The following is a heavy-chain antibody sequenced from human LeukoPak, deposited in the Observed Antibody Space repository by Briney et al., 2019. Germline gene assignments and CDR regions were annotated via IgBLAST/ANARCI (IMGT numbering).Heavy chain of an antibody. D-gene: IGHD2-8*02. CDR2: IYYSGNT. CDR3: VRHPSAGGGDFYGMDV. CDR1: ADSISSSSYY. V-gene: IGHV4-39*01. J-gene: IGHJ6*02. Sequence: SETLSLTCTVFADSISSSSYYWGWIRQPPGKGLEWIGTIYYSGNTYYNPSLKSRVTISVDTSKNQFFLKLSSVTAADTALYYCVRHPSAGGGDFYGMDVWGQGTTVTVSS.